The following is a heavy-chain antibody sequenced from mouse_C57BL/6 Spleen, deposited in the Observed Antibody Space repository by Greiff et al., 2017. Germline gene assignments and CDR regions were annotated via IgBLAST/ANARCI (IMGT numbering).Heavy chain of an antibody. J-gene: IGHJ1*03. CDR3: ARRDYGSSYWYFDV. Sequence: VQGVESGAELVKPGASVKISCKASGYAFSSYWMNWVKQRPGKGLEWIGQIYPGDGDTNYNGKFKGKATLTADKSSSTAYMQLSSLTSEDSAVYFCARRDYGSSYWYFDVWGTGTTVTVSS. CDR2: IYPGDGDT. V-gene: IGHV1-80*01. CDR1: GYAFSSYW. D-gene: IGHD1-1*01.